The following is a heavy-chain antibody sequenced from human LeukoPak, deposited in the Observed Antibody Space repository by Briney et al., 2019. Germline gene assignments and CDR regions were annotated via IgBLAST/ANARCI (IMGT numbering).Heavy chain of an antibody. D-gene: IGHD3-22*01. CDR3: ARDSRSYERSGYYHFDY. Sequence: SETLSLTCTVSGGSISSSYWNWIRQPPGKGLEWIGYIYYNGSPNYNPSLKSRVTMSQDTSKNQFSLKLTSVTAADTAVYYCARDSRSYERSGYYHFDYWGQGSLVTVSS. CDR1: GGSISSSY. J-gene: IGHJ4*02. CDR2: IYYNGSP. V-gene: IGHV4-59*01.